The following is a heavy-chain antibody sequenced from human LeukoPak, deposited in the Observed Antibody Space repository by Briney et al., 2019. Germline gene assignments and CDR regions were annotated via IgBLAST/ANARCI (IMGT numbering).Heavy chain of an antibody. D-gene: IGHD3-3*01. V-gene: IGHV3-11*01. J-gene: IGHJ4*02. Sequence: PGGSLRLSCAASGFTFSDYYMSWIRQAPGKGLEWVSYISSSGNTIYYADSVKGRFTISRDNAKNSLYLQMNSLRAEDTAVYYCARTSYYDFWSGYLRAIDYWGQGTLVTVSS. CDR1: GFTFSDYY. CDR2: ISSSGNTI. CDR3: ARTSYYDFWSGYLRAIDY.